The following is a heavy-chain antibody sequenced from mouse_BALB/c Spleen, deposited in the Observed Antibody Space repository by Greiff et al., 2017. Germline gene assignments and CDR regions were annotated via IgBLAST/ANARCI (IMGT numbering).Heavy chain of an antibody. CDR3: ARAVYYGYGGFAY. CDR2: ISDGGSYT. J-gene: IGHJ3*01. CDR1: GFTFSDYY. V-gene: IGHV5-4*02. D-gene: IGHD2-2*01. Sequence: DVKLVESGGGLVKPGGSLKLSCAASGFTFSDYYMYWVRQTPEKRLEWVATISDGGSYTYYPDSVKGRFTISRDNAKNNLYLQMSSLKSEDTAMYYCARAVYYGYGGFAYWGQGTLVTVSA.